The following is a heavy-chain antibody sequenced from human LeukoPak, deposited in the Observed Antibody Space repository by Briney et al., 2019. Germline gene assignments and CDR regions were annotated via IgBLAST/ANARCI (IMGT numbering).Heavy chain of an antibody. V-gene: IGHV3-20*04. D-gene: IGHD3-3*01. CDR1: GFTFDDYG. CDR2: INWNGGST. Sequence: GGSLRLSCAASGFTFDDYGMSWVRQAPGKGLEWVSGINWNGGSTGYADSVKGRFTISRGNAKNSLYLQMNSLRAEDTALYYCARSSFWSGYYASFDYWGQGTLVTVSS. CDR3: ARSSFWSGYYASFDY. J-gene: IGHJ4*02.